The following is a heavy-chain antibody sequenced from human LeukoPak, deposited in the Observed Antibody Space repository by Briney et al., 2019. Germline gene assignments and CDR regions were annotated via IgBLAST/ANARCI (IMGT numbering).Heavy chain of an antibody. CDR1: GFTFSSYS. Sequence: PGGSLRLSCAASGFTFSSYSMNWVRQAPGKGLEWVSSISSSSSYIYYADSVKGRFTISRDNAKNSLYLQMNSLRAEDTAVYYCASELLRELWLVDPGDVWGKGTTVTVSS. J-gene: IGHJ6*04. CDR2: ISSSSSYI. CDR3: ASELLRELWLVDPGDV. D-gene: IGHD6-19*01. V-gene: IGHV3-21*01.